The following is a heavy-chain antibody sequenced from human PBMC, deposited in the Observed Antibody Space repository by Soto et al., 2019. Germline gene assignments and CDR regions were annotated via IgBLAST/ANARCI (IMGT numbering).Heavy chain of an antibody. V-gene: IGHV4-39*01. CDR1: GDSITRSGFY. J-gene: IGHJ4*02. CDR2: MYHTGST. Sequence: QLHLHESGPGLVKPSETLSLSCSVSGDSITRSGFYWAWIRRPPGKELERIGSMYHTGSTYYKPSLESRLTMSVDTSKSQFSLRLTSMTAADAGVYFCARVRGGDTHVFDFWGQGARVTVSS. CDR3: ARVRGGDTHVFDF. D-gene: IGHD3-10*01.